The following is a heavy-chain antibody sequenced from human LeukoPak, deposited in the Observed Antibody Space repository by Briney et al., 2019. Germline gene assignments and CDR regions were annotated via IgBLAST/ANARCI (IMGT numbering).Heavy chain of an antibody. CDR1: GFTFSSYS. CDR3: ARGLTYYYDSSDSLDFFDY. V-gene: IGHV3-21*01. Sequence: GGSLRLSCAASGFTFSSYSMNWVRQAPGKGLEWVSSISSSSSYIYYADSVKGRFTISRDNAKNSLYLQMNSLRAEDTAVYYCARGLTYYYDSSDSLDFFDYWGQGTLVTVSS. CDR2: ISSSSSYI. D-gene: IGHD3-22*01. J-gene: IGHJ4*02.